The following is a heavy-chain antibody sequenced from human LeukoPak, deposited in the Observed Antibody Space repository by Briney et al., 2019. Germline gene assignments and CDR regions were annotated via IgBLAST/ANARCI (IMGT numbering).Heavy chain of an antibody. Sequence: ASVKVSCKASGYTFTGYYMHWVRQAPGQGLEWMGWINPNSGGTNYAQKFQGRVTITRDTSISTAYMELSRLRSDDTAVYYCARGGNSGSYYGLLSYFDYWGQGTLVTVSS. V-gene: IGHV1-2*02. J-gene: IGHJ4*02. CDR1: GYTFTGYY. D-gene: IGHD1-26*01. CDR3: ARGGNSGSYYGLLSYFDY. CDR2: INPNSGGT.